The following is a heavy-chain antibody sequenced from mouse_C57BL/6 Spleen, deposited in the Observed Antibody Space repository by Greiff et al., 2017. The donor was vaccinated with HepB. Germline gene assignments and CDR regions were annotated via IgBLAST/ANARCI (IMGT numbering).Heavy chain of an antibody. V-gene: IGHV1-59*01. CDR3: AREGATYSALDY. CDR2: IDPSDSYT. Sequence: VQLQQPGAELVRPGTSVKLSCKASGYTFTSYWMHWVKQRPGQGLEWIGVIDPSDSYTNYNQKFKGKATLTVDTSSSTAYMQLSSLTSEDSAVYYCAREGATYSALDYWGQGTTLTVSS. D-gene: IGHD2-10*01. CDR1: GYTFTSYW. J-gene: IGHJ2*01.